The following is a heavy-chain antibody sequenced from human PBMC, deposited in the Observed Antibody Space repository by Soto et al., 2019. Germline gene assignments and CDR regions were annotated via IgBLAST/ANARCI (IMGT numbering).Heavy chain of an antibody. J-gene: IGHJ6*02. V-gene: IGHV1-69*01. CDR1: GGTFSSYA. D-gene: IGHD2-2*01. CDR2: IIPIFGTA. Sequence: QVQLVQSGAEVKKPGSSVKVSCKASGGTFSSYAISWVRQAPGQGLEWMGGIIPIFGTANYAQKFQGRVTITADESTSTAYMELSSLRSEDTAVYYCATCHQGAEKSVYYYYGMDVWGQGTTVTVSS. CDR3: ATCHQGAEKSVYYYYGMDV.